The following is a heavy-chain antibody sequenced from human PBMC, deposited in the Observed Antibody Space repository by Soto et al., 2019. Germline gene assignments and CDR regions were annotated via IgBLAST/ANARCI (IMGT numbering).Heavy chain of an antibody. V-gene: IGHV3-23*01. CDR2: ISGSGDTA. Sequence: GGSLRLSCAASGFIFDNFAMSWVRQTPDKGLESVSYISGSGDTAYYADSVKGRFTISRDNSKNTLYLQMNSLRAEDTAVYYCAKDSVAGVTMIVVVMREAYFDYWGQGTLVTVSS. CDR3: AKDSVAGVTMIVVVMREAYFDY. D-gene: IGHD3-22*01. CDR1: GFIFDNFA. J-gene: IGHJ4*02.